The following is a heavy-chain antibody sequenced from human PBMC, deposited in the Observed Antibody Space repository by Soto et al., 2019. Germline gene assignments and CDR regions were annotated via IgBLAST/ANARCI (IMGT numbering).Heavy chain of an antibody. J-gene: IGHJ5*02. Sequence: SEPQSLTCTVYFGSIGSSNAYWCWIRQPPLKGRELIGSIFYSGIPYYTPSPSSRVTIYIDSSKNPFSLKLSSVTAADTAVYYCARHLVAAATTYNWFDLWGQGTLVTVSS. CDR1: FGSIGSSNAY. CDR3: ARHLVAAATTYNWFDL. D-gene: IGHD2-15*01. CDR2: IFYSGIP. V-gene: IGHV4-39*01.